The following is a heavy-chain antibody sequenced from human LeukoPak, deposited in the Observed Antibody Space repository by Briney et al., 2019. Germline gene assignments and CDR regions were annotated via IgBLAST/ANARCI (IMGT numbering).Heavy chain of an antibody. Sequence: GASVKVSCKASGYTFTSYAMHWVRQAPGQRLEWMGWINAGNGNTKYPQKFQGRVTITRDTSASTAYMELSSLRSEDTAVYYCARSQQEVLLWFGDYGMDVWGQGTTVTVSS. CDR2: INAGNGNT. CDR3: ARSQQEVLLWFGDYGMDV. D-gene: IGHD3-10*01. V-gene: IGHV1-3*01. CDR1: GYTFTSYA. J-gene: IGHJ6*02.